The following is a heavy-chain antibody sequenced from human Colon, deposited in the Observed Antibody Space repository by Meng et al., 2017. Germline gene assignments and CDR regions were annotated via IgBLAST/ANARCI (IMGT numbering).Heavy chain of an antibody. D-gene: IGHD5-18*01. CDR1: GGSISSSNW. CDR2: IYHSGST. Sequence: QGQLPGPGQGLVKPSGTLSLTVAVSGGSISSSNWWSWVRQPPGKGLEWIGEIYHSGSTNYNPSLKSRVTISADKSKNQFSLKLSSVTAADTAVYYCARVRLDTAMVTLDYWGQGTLVTVSS. CDR3: ARVRLDTAMVTLDY. J-gene: IGHJ4*02. V-gene: IGHV4-4*02.